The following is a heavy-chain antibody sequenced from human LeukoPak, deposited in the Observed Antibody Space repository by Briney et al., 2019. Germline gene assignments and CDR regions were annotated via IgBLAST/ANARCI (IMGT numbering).Heavy chain of an antibody. CDR3: ARDYPFTVVTDNDYYYYGMDV. CDR2: IGASNGGT. Sequence: AAGTLSCKASGSGFTSNGISRLREPPAQGLEWMGVIGASNGGTNYAQKLQGRVTMTTHTSTSTAYMELRSLRSDDTAVYYCARDYPFTVVTDNDYYYYGMDVWGQGTTVTVSS. CDR1: GSGFTSNG. J-gene: IGHJ6*02. V-gene: IGHV1-18*01. D-gene: IGHD4-23*01.